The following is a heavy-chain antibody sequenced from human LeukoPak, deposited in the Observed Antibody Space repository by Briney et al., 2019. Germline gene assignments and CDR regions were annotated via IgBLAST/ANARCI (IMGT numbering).Heavy chain of an antibody. J-gene: IGHJ5*02. D-gene: IGHD1-7*01. CDR1: GYTFNGNY. CDR3: ARESGNTPYSSEEHWFDP. CDR2: INPNSGGA. Sequence: GASVKVSCKASGYTFNGNYIHWVRQAPGQGLEWMGWINPNSGGANYAQTFQGRVTMTRDTSITTAYMDLSRLRSDDTAVYYCARESGNTPYSSEEHWFDPWGQGTLVTVSS. V-gene: IGHV1-2*02.